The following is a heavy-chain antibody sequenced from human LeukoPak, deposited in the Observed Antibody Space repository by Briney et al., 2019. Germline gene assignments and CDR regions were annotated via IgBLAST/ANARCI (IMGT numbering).Heavy chain of an antibody. CDR1: GFTFSNYA. V-gene: IGHV3-33*08. CDR3: ARDTSSSWTPLDY. D-gene: IGHD6-13*01. CDR2: IWYDGSNK. Sequence: GRSLRLSCAASGFTFSNYAIHWVRQAPGKGLEWVAVIWYDGSNKYYADSVKGRFTISRDNSKNTLYLQMNSLRAEDTAVYYCARDTSSSWTPLDYWGQGTLVTVSS. J-gene: IGHJ4*02.